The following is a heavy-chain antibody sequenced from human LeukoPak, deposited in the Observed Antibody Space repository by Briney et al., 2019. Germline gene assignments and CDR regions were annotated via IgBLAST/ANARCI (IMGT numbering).Heavy chain of an antibody. CDR2: LSDSGAST. CDR3: ARTPSRDGYSHIDF. Sequence: GGSLRLFCAAAGFTFTNHAMAWVRLAPGKGLEWVSTLSDSGASTYYADSVKGRFTISRDNSRNTMYLQMDSLRDDDTGVYFCARTPSRDGYSHIDFCGQGALVTVSS. J-gene: IGHJ4*02. CDR1: GFTFTNHA. V-gene: IGHV3-23*01. D-gene: IGHD5-24*01.